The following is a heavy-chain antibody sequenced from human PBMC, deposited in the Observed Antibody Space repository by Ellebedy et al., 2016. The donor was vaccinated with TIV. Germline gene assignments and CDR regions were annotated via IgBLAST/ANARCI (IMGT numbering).Heavy chain of an antibody. CDR2: IYYSGST. V-gene: IGHV4-39*01. CDR1: GGSISSSSYY. Sequence: MPSETLSLTCTVSGGSISSSSYYRGWLRQPPGKGLEWIGSIYYSGSTYYNPSLKSRVTISVDTSKNQFSLKLSSVTAADTAVYYCARQGHSSGWYVGEYYFDYWGQGTLVTVSS. CDR3: ARQGHSSGWYVGEYYFDY. D-gene: IGHD6-19*01. J-gene: IGHJ4*02.